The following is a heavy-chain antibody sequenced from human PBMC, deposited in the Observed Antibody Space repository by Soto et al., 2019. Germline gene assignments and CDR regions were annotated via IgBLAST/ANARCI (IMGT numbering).Heavy chain of an antibody. CDR2: ISSSGTPI. CDR3: ARYCSGNRCLRYPYSSGMDV. CDR1: GFTFSDYY. Sequence: QVQLVESGGGLVKPGGSLRLSCAASGFTFSDYYMSWIRQAPGRGLEWVSYISSSGTPIYYADSVKGRFTMSRDNAKNSLYLQMNSLRAEDTAVYYCARYCSGNRCLRYPYSSGMDVWGQGTTVTVSS. D-gene: IGHD2-2*01. V-gene: IGHV3-11*01. J-gene: IGHJ6*02.